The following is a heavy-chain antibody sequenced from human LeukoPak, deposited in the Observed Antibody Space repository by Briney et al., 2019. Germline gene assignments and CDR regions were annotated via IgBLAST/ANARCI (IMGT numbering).Heavy chain of an antibody. CDR2: IYYSGST. D-gene: IGHD3-10*01. CDR3: ARKITMVRGAFDY. V-gene: IGHV4-30-4*08. Sequence: SQTLSLTCTVSGGSISSTDNYWSWIRQPPGKGLEWIGYIYYSGSTYYNPSLKSRVTISVDTSKSQFSLKLSSVTAADTAVYYCARKITMVRGAFDYWGQGTLVTVSS. J-gene: IGHJ4*02. CDR1: GGSISSTDNY.